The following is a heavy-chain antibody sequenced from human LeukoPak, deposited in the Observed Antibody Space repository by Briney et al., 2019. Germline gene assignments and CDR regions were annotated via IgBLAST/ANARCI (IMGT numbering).Heavy chain of an antibody. CDR1: GGTFSSYA. CDR2: IIPIFSTT. CDR3: ARGAYSSPGYYYYYYMDV. J-gene: IGHJ6*03. Sequence: SSVKVSCKASGGTFSSYAISWVRQAPGQGLQWMGGIIPIFSTTKYAQKFQGRVTITTDESTSTAYMELSSLRSEDTAVYYCARGAYSSPGYYYYYYMDVWGKGTTVTVSS. V-gene: IGHV1-69*05. D-gene: IGHD6-13*01.